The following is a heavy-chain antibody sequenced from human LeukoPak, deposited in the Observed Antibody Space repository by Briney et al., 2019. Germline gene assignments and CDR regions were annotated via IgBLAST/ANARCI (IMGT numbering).Heavy chain of an antibody. CDR3: AKRAITMVRGVRYYYGMDV. Sequence: GGSLRLSCAASGFTFSSYGMHWVRQAPGKGLEWVAVIWYDGSNKCYADSVKGRFTISRDNSKNTLSLQMNSLRAEDTAVYYCAKRAITMVRGVRYYYGMDVWGQGTTVTVSS. CDR2: IWYDGSNK. CDR1: GFTFSSYG. V-gene: IGHV3-33*06. D-gene: IGHD3-10*01. J-gene: IGHJ6*02.